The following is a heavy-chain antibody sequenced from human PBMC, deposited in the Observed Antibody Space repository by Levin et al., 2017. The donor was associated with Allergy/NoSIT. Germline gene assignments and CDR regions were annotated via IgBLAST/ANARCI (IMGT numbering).Heavy chain of an antibody. J-gene: IGHJ6*03. D-gene: IGHD5-12*01. CDR2: IKSKTDGGTT. V-gene: IGHV3-15*01. CDR1: GFTFSNAW. CDR3: TTAPGVATMEQLDYYYYYYMDV. Sequence: PGGSLRLSCAASGFTFSNAWMSWVRQAPGKGLEWVGRIKSKTDGGTTDYAAPVKGRFTISRDDSKNTLYLQMNSLKTEDTAVYYCTTAPGVATMEQLDYYYYYYMDVWGKGTTVTVSS.